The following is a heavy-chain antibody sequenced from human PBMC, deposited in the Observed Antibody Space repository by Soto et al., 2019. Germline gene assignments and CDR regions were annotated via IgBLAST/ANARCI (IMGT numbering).Heavy chain of an antibody. V-gene: IGHV3-23*01. CDR2: ISGNAFDT. D-gene: IGHD3-10*01. Sequence: EVQVLESGGGLVQPGGSLRLSCAASGFTFSNYAMTWVRQAPGKGLEWVATISGNAFDTYYADFVKGRFTISRDNSKNTLYLQMNSLRAEDTAEDYCAKDDRSGSYSDYWGQGTLVTVSS. CDR1: GFTFSNYA. CDR3: AKDDRSGSYSDY. J-gene: IGHJ4*02.